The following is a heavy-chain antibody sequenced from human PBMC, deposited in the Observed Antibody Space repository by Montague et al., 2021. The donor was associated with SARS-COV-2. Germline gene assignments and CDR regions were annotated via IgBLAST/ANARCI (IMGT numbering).Heavy chain of an antibody. Sequence: PALVKPTQTLTLTCTFSGFSLSTSGMCVSWIRQPPGKALEWLARIDWDDDKYYSTSLKTRLTISKDTSKNQVVLTMTNMDPVDTATYYCARRTYDILTGYAYGMDVWGQGTPVTVSS. D-gene: IGHD3-9*01. CDR1: GFSLSTSGMC. J-gene: IGHJ6*02. CDR3: ARRTYDILTGYAYGMDV. V-gene: IGHV2-70*11. CDR2: IDWDDDK.